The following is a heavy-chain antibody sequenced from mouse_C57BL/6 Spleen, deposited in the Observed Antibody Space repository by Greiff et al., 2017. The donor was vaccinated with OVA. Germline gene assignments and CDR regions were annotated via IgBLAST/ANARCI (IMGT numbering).Heavy chain of an antibody. V-gene: IGHV5-16*01. CDR1: GFTFSDYY. CDR2: INYDGSST. J-gene: IGHJ2*01. CDR3: ARDRSDYGSAYFDY. Sequence: EVKLVESEGGLVQPGSSMRLSCTASGFTFSDYYMAWVRQVPEKGLEWVANINYDGSSTYYLDSLKSRFIISRDNAKNILYLQMSSLKSEDTATYYCARDRSDYGSAYFDYWGQGTTLTVSS. D-gene: IGHD1-1*01.